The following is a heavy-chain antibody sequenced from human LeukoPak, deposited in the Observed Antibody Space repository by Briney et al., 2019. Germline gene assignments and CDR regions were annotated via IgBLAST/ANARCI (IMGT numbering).Heavy chain of an antibody. J-gene: IGHJ4*02. CDR2: IYSGGST. Sequence: ETLSLTCTVSGGSLSSNSYFWGWIRQPPGKGLEWVSVIYSGGSTYYADSVKGRFTISRDNSKNTLYLQMNSLRAEDTAVYYCARLWYSYGYADYWGQGTLVTVSS. CDR3: ARLWYSYGYADY. D-gene: IGHD5-18*01. V-gene: IGHV3-53*01. CDR1: GGSLSSNSYF.